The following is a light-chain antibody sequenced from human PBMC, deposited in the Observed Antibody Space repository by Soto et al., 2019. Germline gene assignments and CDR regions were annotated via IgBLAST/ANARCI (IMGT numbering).Light chain of an antibody. CDR3: QQYGSSRWT. CDR1: QSVSSSY. Sequence: ELVLTQSPGTLSLSPGERATLSCRASQSVSSSYLAWYQQNRGQAPRLLIYGASSRAPGIPDRFGGSGSGTDFTLTISRLEPEDFAVYYCQQYGSSRWTFGQGTRRISN. V-gene: IGKV3-20*01. J-gene: IGKJ1*01. CDR2: GAS.